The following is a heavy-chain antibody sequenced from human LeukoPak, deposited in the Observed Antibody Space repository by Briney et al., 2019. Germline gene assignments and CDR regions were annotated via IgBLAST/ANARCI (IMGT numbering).Heavy chain of an antibody. CDR1: GFTFSSYG. CDR3: AKGPAPRLGEFSYHALVDY. Sequence: GGSLRLSCVASGFTFSSYGMHWVRQAPGKGLEWVAFISYDGSNEKIADSVKGRFIISRDNSKNTLYLQMNSLRAEDTAVYYCAKGPAPRLGEFSYHALVDYWGQGTLVTVSS. D-gene: IGHD3-16*02. CDR2: ISYDGSNE. V-gene: IGHV3-30*18. J-gene: IGHJ4*02.